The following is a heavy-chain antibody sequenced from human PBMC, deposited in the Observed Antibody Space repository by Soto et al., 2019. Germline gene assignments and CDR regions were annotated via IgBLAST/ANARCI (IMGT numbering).Heavy chain of an antibody. CDR3: AKGRRLLGSSCKTN. V-gene: IGHV3-9*01. Sequence: GGSLRLSCAASGFTFDDYAMHWVRQAPGKGLEWVSGISWNSGSIGYADSVKGRFTISRDNAKNSLYLQMNSLRAEDTALYYCAKGRRLLGSSCKTNWGQGTLVTVSS. CDR2: ISWNSGSI. J-gene: IGHJ4*02. CDR1: GFTFDDYA. D-gene: IGHD6-13*01.